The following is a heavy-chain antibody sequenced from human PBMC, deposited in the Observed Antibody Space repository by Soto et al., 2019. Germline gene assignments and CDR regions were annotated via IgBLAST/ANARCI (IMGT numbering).Heavy chain of an antibody. Sequence: GGSLRLSCAASGFTFSSYWMSWVRQAPGKGLEWVANIKQDGSEKYYVDSVKGRFTISRDNAKNSLYLQMNSLRAEDTAVYYCARDLRVGIDSSGYSKTYYYYGMDVWGQGTTVTVSS. V-gene: IGHV3-7*01. CDR3: ARDLRVGIDSSGYSKTYYYYGMDV. CDR2: IKQDGSEK. D-gene: IGHD3-22*01. J-gene: IGHJ6*02. CDR1: GFTFSSYW.